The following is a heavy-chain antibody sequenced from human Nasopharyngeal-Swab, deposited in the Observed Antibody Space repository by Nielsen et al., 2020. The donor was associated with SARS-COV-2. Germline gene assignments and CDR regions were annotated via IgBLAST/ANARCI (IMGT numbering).Heavy chain of an antibody. CDR3: ARDSDDYGDSRGAFDI. CDR2: ISYDGINK. Sequence: GESLKISCAASGFTFSSYAMHWVRQAPGKGLEWAAVISYDGINKYYADSVKGRFTISRDNSKNTLYLQMNSLRAEDTAVYYCARDSDDYGDSRGAFDIWGQGTMVTVSS. V-gene: IGHV3-30-3*01. CDR1: GFTFSSYA. D-gene: IGHD4-17*01. J-gene: IGHJ3*02.